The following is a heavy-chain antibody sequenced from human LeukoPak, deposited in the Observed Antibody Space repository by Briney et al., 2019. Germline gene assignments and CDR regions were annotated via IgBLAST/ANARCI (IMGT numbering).Heavy chain of an antibody. Sequence: ASVKVSCKASGYTFTSYYMHWVRQAPGQGLEWMGIINPSGGSTSYAQKFQGRVTMTRDTSTSTVYMELSSLRSEDTAVYYCARDRSSYYYDILTGYQSAILDYWGQGTLVTVSS. D-gene: IGHD3-9*01. V-gene: IGHV1-46*01. CDR1: GYTFTSYY. CDR3: ARDRSSYYYDILTGYQSAILDY. J-gene: IGHJ4*02. CDR2: INPSGGST.